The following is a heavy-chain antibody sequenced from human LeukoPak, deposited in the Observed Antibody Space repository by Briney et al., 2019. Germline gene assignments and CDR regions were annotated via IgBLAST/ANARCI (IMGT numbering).Heavy chain of an antibody. D-gene: IGHD6-13*01. V-gene: IGHV1-3*01. Sequence: GSSVKVSCKASGGTFSSYAISWVRQAPGQRLEWMGWINAGNGNTKYSQKFQGRVTITRDTSASTAYMELSSLRSEDTAVYYCARGYSSSWYYFDYWGQGTLVTVSS. CDR2: INAGNGNT. J-gene: IGHJ4*02. CDR3: ARGYSSSWYYFDY. CDR1: GGTFSSYA.